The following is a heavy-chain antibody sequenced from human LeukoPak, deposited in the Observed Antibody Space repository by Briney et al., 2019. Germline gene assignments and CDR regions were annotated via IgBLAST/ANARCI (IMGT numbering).Heavy chain of an antibody. V-gene: IGHV3-30*18. J-gene: IGHJ4*02. CDR1: GVTFSSYG. CDR3: AKDRGRQLVLHLDY. D-gene: IGHD6-6*01. Sequence: GRSLRLSCAASGVTFSSYGMHWVRQAPGKGLERVSVISYDGSNKYYADSVKGRFTISRDNSKNTLYLQMNSLRGEDTAVYYCAKDRGRQLVLHLDYWGQGTLVTVSS. CDR2: ISYDGSNK.